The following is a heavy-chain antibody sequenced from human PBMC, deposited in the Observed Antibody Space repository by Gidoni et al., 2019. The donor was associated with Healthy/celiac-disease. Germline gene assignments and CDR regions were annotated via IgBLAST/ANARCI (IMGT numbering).Heavy chain of an antibody. Sequence: QVQLQESGPGLVKPSQTLSLTCTVSGGSISSGGYYWSWIRQHPGKGLEWIWYIYYSGSTYYNPSLKSRVTISVDTSKNQFSLKLSSVTAADTAVYYCARAESIFGVVIIGRYFDYWGQGTLVTVSS. CDR2: IYYSGST. CDR3: ARAESIFGVVIIGRYFDY. J-gene: IGHJ4*02. CDR1: GGSISSGGYY. V-gene: IGHV4-31*03. D-gene: IGHD3-3*01.